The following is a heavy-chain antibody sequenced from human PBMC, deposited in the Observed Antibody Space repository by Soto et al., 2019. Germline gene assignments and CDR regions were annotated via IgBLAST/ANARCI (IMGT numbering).Heavy chain of an antibody. CDR2: IYPGDSDT. V-gene: IGHV5-51*01. D-gene: IGHD3-10*01. Sequence: PGESLKISCKGSGYSFTSYWNGWVRQMSGKGLEFMGIIYPGDSDTRYSPSFQGQVTISVDKSITTAYLQWSSLKASDSAMYYCARLSKGSIWVEYLGAPDYWGQGTLVTVSS. CDR3: ARLSKGSIWVEYLGAPDY. J-gene: IGHJ4*02. CDR1: GYSFTSYW.